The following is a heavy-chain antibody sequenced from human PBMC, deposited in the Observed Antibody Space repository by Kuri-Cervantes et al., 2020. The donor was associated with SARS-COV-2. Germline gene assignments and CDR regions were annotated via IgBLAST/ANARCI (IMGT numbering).Heavy chain of an antibody. Sequence: CTVSGGSFSSSSYYWGWIRQPPGKGLELIGSIYYSGRTYYNPSLKSRVTISVDTSKIQFSLKLSSVTAADTAVYYCATHYDFWSAFDYWGQGTLVTVSS. CDR3: ATHYDFWSAFDY. D-gene: IGHD3-3*01. J-gene: IGHJ4*02. V-gene: IGHV4-39*01. CDR2: IYYSGRT. CDR1: GGSFSSSSYY.